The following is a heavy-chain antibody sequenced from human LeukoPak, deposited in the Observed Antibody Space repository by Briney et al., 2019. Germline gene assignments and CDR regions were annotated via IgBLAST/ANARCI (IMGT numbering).Heavy chain of an antibody. Sequence: GGSLRLSCAASGFTFRSYGMHWVRQAPGKGLEGVAVISYDGSNKYYADSVKGRFTISRDNPKNPLYLQMNSLRAEDTPVYYCARGHCSSTSCYLAVRSDNYYYGMDVWGQGTTVTVS. CDR3: ARGHCSSTSCYLAVRSDNYYYGMDV. CDR1: GFTFRSYG. V-gene: IGHV3-30*19. CDR2: ISYDGSNK. D-gene: IGHD2-2*01. J-gene: IGHJ6*02.